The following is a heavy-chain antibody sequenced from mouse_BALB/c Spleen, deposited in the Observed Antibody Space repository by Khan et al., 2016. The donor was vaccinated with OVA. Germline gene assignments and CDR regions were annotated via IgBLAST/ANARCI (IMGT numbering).Heavy chain of an antibody. D-gene: IGHD1-1*01. J-gene: IGHJ2*01. V-gene: IGHV1-20*02. CDR2: INPHIGET. CDR1: GYSFTGYF. Sequence: VQLQQSGPELVKPGASVKISCKASGYSFTGYFMNWVMQSHGKSLEWIGRINPHIGETFYNQKFKDKATLTVDESSTTAHMELRRLSSEDSAVSYCARKNGSDFDYWGQGTTLTVSS. CDR3: ARKNGSDFDY.